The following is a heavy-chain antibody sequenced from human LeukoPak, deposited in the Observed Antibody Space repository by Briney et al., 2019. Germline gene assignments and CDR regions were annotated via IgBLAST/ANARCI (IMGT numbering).Heavy chain of an antibody. CDR2: IIPIFGTA. D-gene: IGHD3-22*01. V-gene: IGHV1-69*05. J-gene: IGHJ4*02. CDR3: ARGRYYDSSGYLDY. Sequence: SVKVSCKASGGTFSSYAISWVRQAPGQGLEWMGRIIPIFGTANYAQKFQGRVTITTDESTSTAYMELSSLRSEDTAVYYCARGRYYDSSGYLDYWGQGTLVTVSS. CDR1: GGTFSSYA.